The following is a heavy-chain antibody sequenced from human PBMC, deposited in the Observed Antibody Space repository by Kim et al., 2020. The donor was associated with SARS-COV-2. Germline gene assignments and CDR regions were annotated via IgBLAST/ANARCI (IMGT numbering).Heavy chain of an antibody. Sequence: SETLSLTCTFSGGSISSYSWGWIRQPPGKGLEWIGSINYSGYSFYNPSLKSRVTMSIDTSREQFSLKLSSVTAADTAVYYCAGHRGGDAYNPSDYWGQGTLVTVS. V-gene: IGHV4-39*01. D-gene: IGHD1-1*01. CDR3: AGHRGGDAYNPSDY. J-gene: IGHJ4*02. CDR2: INYSGYS. CDR1: GGSISSYS.